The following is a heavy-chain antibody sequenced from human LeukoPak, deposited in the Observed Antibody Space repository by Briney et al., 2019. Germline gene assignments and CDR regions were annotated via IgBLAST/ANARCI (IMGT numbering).Heavy chain of an antibody. CDR1: GYTFTSYG. CDR3: ARSPTKTYSSSWYEDDSSGPPDY. CDR2: ISAYNGNT. D-gene: IGHD6-13*01. V-gene: IGHV1-18*01. Sequence: ASVKVSCKASGYTFTSYGISWVRQAPGQGLEWMGWISAYNGNTNYAQKLQGRVTMTTDTSTSTAYMELRSLRSDDTAVYYCARSPTKTYSSSWYEDDSSGPPDYWGQGTLVTVSS. J-gene: IGHJ4*02.